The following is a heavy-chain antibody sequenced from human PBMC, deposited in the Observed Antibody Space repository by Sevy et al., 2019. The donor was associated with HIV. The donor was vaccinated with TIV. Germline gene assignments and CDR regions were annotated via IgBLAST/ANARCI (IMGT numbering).Heavy chain of an antibody. Sequence: GGSLRLSCATSGLIFKNAWLSWVRQAPGKGLEWVGRMTSESDGAIKDYVTTVKGRLTSARDDSKKTLYLQMKSLKIEDTAVYYCATGSLDYWGQGTLVTVSS. CDR2: MTSESDGAIK. CDR3: ATGSLDY. J-gene: IGHJ4*02. V-gene: IGHV3-15*05. CDR1: GLIFKNAW. D-gene: IGHD1-1*01.